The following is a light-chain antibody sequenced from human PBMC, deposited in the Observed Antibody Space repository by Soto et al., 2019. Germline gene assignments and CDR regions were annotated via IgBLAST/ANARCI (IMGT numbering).Light chain of an antibody. J-gene: IGLJ2*01. Sequence: QSVLTQPASVSGSPGQSITISCTGTSSDVGGYNYVSWYQQHPGKAPKLIIYDVSNRPSGVSNRFSGSKSGNTASLTISGLQAEDEADYYCSSYTSNKTRVAXGGGTKVTVL. CDR3: SSYTSNKTRVA. CDR1: SSDVGGYNY. V-gene: IGLV2-14*01. CDR2: DVS.